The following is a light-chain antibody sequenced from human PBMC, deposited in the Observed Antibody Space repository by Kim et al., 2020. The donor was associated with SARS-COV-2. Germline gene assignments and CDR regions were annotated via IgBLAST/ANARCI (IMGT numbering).Light chain of an antibody. Sequence: STLAAYVGDRFPSTCRASQSISSGLAWYQQNPGKAPKLLIYKASSLESGVPSRFSGSGSGTEFTLTISSLQPDDFATYYCQQPHGTFGQETKLEI. V-gene: IGKV1-5*03. CDR1: QSISSG. J-gene: IGKJ2*02. CDR2: KAS. CDR3: QQPHGT.